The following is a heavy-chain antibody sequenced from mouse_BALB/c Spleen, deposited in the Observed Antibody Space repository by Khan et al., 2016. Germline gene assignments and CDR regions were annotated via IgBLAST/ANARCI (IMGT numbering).Heavy chain of an antibody. CDR3: ARVGGNQYDFDY. V-gene: IGHV1-82*01. CDR1: GYAFSSSW. J-gene: IGHJ2*01. Sequence: VQLQESGPELVKPGASVKISCKASGYAFSSSWMNWMKQRPGQGLEWIGRIYPGDGDTNYNGKFKGKATLTADKSSSTAYMQLSSLPSVDSAGYFCARVGGNQYDFDYWGQGTTLTVSS. CDR2: IYPGDGDT. D-gene: IGHD2-1*01.